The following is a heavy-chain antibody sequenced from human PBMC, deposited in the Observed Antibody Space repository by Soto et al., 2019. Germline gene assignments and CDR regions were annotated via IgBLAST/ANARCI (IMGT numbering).Heavy chain of an antibody. Sequence: QVHLVQSGAEVKKPGASVKVSGKGSGYAFTTYGITWVRQAPGQGLEWMGWISAHNGNTNYAQKLPGRVTVTRDTSTSTAYMELRSLRSDDTAVYYCARGRYGDYWGQGALVTVSS. J-gene: IGHJ4*02. CDR1: GYAFTTYG. V-gene: IGHV1-18*01. D-gene: IGHD1-1*01. CDR3: ARGRYGDY. CDR2: ISAHNGNT.